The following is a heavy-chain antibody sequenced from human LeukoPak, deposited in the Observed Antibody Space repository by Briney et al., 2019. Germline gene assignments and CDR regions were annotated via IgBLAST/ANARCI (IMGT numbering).Heavy chain of an antibody. J-gene: IGHJ6*02. CDR2: ISSSSSYI. V-gene: IGHV3-21*05. Sequence: GGSLRLSCAASGFTFSSCSMNWVRQAPGKGLEWVSYISSSSSYIYYADSVKGRFTISRDNAKNSLYLQMNSLRAEDTAVYYCARDKTYGMDVWGQGTTVTVSS. CDR1: GFTFSSCS. CDR3: ARDKTYGMDV.